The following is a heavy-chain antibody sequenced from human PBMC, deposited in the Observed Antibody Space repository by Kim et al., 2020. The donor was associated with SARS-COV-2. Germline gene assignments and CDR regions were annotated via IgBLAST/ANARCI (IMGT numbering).Heavy chain of an antibody. V-gene: IGHV3-21*01. Sequence: GGSLRLSCTASGFTFSSYTMTWVRQAPGKGLEWVSSISSSVGNIYYADSVKGRFTISGDNAKNSLYLQMNTRRAEDTAVYYCARVNGTVATIMAAVAAYYYFGRYVWNRGPSPTVPS. CDR3: ARVNGTVATIMAAVAAYYYFGRYV. J-gene: IGHJ6*02. CDR2: ISSSVGNI. D-gene: IGHD5-12*01. CDR1: GFTFSSYT.